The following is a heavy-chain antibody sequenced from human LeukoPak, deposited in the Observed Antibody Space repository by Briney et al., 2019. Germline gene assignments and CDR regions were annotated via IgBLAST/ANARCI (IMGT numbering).Heavy chain of an antibody. Sequence: PSETLSLTCTVSGGSISSYYWSWIRQPAGKGLEWIGRTYTSGSTNYNPSLKSRVTISVDKSKNQFSLRLSSVTATDTAVYYCARLRWQLVGPYFDYWGQGILVTVSS. CDR2: TYTSGST. D-gene: IGHD1-26*01. CDR3: ARLRWQLVGPYFDY. J-gene: IGHJ4*02. V-gene: IGHV4-4*07. CDR1: GGSISSYY.